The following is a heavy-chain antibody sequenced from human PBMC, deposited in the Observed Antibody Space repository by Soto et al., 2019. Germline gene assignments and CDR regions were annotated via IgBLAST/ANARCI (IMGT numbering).Heavy chain of an antibody. J-gene: IGHJ6*02. Sequence: SGGSLRLSCAASRFTFSSYAMHWVRQAPGKGLEWVAVISYDGSNRYYADSVKGRFTISRDNSKNTLYLQMNSLRAEDTAVYYCAIKGTYYYGMDVWGQGTTVTVSS. CDR1: RFTFSSYA. CDR3: AIKGTYYYGMDV. V-gene: IGHV3-30-3*01. D-gene: IGHD3-10*01. CDR2: ISYDGSNR.